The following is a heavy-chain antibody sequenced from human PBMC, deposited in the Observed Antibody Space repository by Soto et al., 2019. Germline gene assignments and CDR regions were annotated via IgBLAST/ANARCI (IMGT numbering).Heavy chain of an antibody. J-gene: IGHJ5*02. D-gene: IGHD5-12*01. CDR3: ANGGGTEMATITDHNWFDP. CDR2: IIPIFGTA. V-gene: IGHV1-69*12. Sequence: QVQLVQSGAEVKKPGSSVKVSCKASGGTFSSYAISWVRQAPGQGLEWMGGIIPIFGTANYAQKFQGRVTITADESTSTAYMEMSSLRSADTAVYYCANGGGTEMATITDHNWFDPWGQGTLVTVSS. CDR1: GGTFSSYA.